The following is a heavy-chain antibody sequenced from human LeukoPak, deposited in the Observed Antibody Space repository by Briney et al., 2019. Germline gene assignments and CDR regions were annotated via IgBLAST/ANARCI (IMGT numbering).Heavy chain of an antibody. Sequence: GGSLTLSCAASGFTFSSYWMHWVRQAPGKGRVWVSRINSDGSSTSYTDSVKGRFTISRDNTKNTLYLQMNSLRAEDTAVYYCARVRVGAPLDYWGQGTLVIVSS. J-gene: IGHJ4*02. CDR2: INSDGSST. V-gene: IGHV3-74*01. D-gene: IGHD1-26*01. CDR3: ARVRVGAPLDY. CDR1: GFTFSSYW.